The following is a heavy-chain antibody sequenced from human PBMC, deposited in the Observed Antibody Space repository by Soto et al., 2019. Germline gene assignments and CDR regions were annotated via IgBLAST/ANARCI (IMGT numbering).Heavy chain of an antibody. CDR1: GFTFRSYP. D-gene: IGHD3-22*01. Sequence: GGSLRLSCAASGFTFRSYPMNWVRQAPGKGLEWVSSISVSSSFIYYADSVKGRFTISRDNSKNTLYLQMISLRAEDTAVYYCAKVGPYGSYYDKFGYFDYSGQGTLVTVSS. J-gene: IGHJ4*02. CDR3: AKVGPYGSYYDKFGYFDY. CDR2: ISVSSSFI. V-gene: IGHV3-23*01.